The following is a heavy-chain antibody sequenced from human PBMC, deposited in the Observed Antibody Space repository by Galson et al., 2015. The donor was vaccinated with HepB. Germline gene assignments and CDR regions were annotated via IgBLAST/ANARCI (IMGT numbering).Heavy chain of an antibody. Sequence: SLRLSCAASGFTFSSYSMNWVRQAPGKGLEWVSYISSSSSTIYYADSVKGRFTISRDDAKNSLYLQMNSLRAEDTAVYYCARSSTTGTRAFDIWGQGTMVTVSS. CDR3: ARSSTTGTRAFDI. CDR2: ISSSSSTI. D-gene: IGHD1-1*01. V-gene: IGHV3-48*01. CDR1: GFTFSSYS. J-gene: IGHJ3*02.